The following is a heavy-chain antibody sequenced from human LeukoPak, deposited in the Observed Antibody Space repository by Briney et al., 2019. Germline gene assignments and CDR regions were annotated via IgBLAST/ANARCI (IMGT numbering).Heavy chain of an antibody. CDR3: ARDYMVRGVIIEVPFDY. V-gene: IGHV1-18*01. CDR2: ISAYNGNT. D-gene: IGHD3-10*01. Sequence: ASVKVSCKASGYTFTSDGISWVRQAPGQGLEWMGWISAYNGNTNYAQKLQGRVTMTTDTSTSTAYMELRSLRSDDTAVYYCARDYMVRGVIIEVPFDYWGQGTLVTVSS. J-gene: IGHJ4*02. CDR1: GYTFTSDG.